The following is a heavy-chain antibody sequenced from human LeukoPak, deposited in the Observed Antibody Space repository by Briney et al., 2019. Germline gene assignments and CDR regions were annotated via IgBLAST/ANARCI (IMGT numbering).Heavy chain of an antibody. CDR3: ARDTRGTSSGWFDP. Sequence: GASVKVSCKASGYTFTSYGISWVRQAPGQGLEWMGRIIPIFGIANYAQKFQGRVTITADKSTSTAYMELSSLRSEDTAVYYCARDTRGTSSGWFDPWGQGTLVTVSS. J-gene: IGHJ5*02. V-gene: IGHV1-69*04. CDR1: GYTFTSYG. CDR2: IIPIFGIA. D-gene: IGHD2-2*01.